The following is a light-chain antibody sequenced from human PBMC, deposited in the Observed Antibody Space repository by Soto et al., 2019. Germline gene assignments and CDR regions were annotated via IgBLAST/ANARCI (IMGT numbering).Light chain of an antibody. Sequence: EIVMKHYPYTLAVSPGQKATHACRASQSVNSNLAWYQQKLGQAPRLRIYGASTRATDIPPRFSGSGSGTDFTLTISRLEPEDFAVYYCQQYGSSLLSSGGASKVDMK. V-gene: IGKV3-20*01. CDR2: GAS. J-gene: IGKJ4*01. CDR1: QSVNSN. CDR3: QQYGSSLLS.